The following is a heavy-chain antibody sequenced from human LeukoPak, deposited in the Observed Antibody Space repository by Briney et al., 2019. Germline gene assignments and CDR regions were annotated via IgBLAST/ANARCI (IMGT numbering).Heavy chain of an antibody. Sequence: GGSLRLSCAASGFTFSSYSMNWVRQAPGKGLEWVSSISSSSSYIYYADSVKGRFTISRDNAKNSLYLQMNSLRAEDTAVYYCARALYGGKNYFDYWGQGTLVTVSS. D-gene: IGHD4-23*01. CDR3: ARALYGGKNYFDY. CDR2: ISSSSSYI. V-gene: IGHV3-21*01. CDR1: GFTFSSYS. J-gene: IGHJ4*02.